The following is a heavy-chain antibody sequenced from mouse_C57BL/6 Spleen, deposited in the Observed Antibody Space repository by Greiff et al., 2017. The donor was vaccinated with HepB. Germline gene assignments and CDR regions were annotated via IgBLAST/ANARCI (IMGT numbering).Heavy chain of an antibody. Sequence: DVKLVESGGGLVKPGGSLKLSCAASGFTFSSYAMSWVRQTPEKRLEWVATISDGGSYTYYPDNVKGRFPISRDNAKNNLYLQMSHLKSEDTAMYYCARDDYGSSPWFAYWGQGTLVTVSA. CDR3: ARDDYGSSPWFAY. CDR2: ISDGGSYT. CDR1: GFTFSSYA. V-gene: IGHV5-4*01. J-gene: IGHJ3*01. D-gene: IGHD1-1*01.